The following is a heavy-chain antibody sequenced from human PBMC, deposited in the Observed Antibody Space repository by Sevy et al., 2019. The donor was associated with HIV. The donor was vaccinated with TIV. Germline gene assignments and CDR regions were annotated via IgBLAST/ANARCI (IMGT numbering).Heavy chain of an antibody. V-gene: IGHV4-39*01. J-gene: IGHJ4*02. CDR2: IYYSGST. CDR1: GGSISSSSYY. CDR3: ARHQQELPFDY. D-gene: IGHD1-26*01. Sequence: SETLSLTCTVSGGSISSSSYYWGWIRQPPGKGLEWIGSIYYSGSTYYNPSLKSRVTISVDTSKNQFSLKLSSVTAADTAVYYCARHQQELPFDYWGQGTLVTVSS.